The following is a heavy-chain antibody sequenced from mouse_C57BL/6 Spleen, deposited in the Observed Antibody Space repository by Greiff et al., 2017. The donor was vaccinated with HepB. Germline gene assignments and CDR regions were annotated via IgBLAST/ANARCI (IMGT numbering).Heavy chain of an antibody. CDR1: GYTFTDHT. J-gene: IGHJ2*01. V-gene: IGHV1-78*01. Sequence: VKVVESDAELVKPGASVKISCKVSGYTFTDHTIHWMKQRPEQGLEWIGYIYPRDGSTKYNEKFKGKATLTADKSSSTAYMQLNSLTSEDSAVYFCASGGYDYEGVDYWGQGTTLTVSS. CDR2: IYPRDGST. CDR3: ASGGYDYEGVDY. D-gene: IGHD2-4*01.